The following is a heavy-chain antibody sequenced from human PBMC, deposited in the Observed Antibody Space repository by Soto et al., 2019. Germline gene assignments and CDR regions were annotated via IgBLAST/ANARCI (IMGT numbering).Heavy chain of an antibody. J-gene: IGHJ4*02. D-gene: IGHD3-22*01. CDR1: GGSFSGYY. Sequence: SETLSLTCAVYGGSFSGYYWSWIRQPPGKGLEWIGEINHSGSTNYNPSLKSRVTISVDTSKNQFSLKLSSVTAADTAVYYCARGPVHYDSSGHINPVHYFDYWGQGTLVT. V-gene: IGHV4-34*01. CDR3: ARGPVHYDSSGHINPVHYFDY. CDR2: INHSGST.